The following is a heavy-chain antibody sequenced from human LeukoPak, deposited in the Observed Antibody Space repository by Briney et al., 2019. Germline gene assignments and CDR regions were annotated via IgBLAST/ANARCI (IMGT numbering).Heavy chain of an antibody. V-gene: IGHV4-39*07. CDR2: IHYTGSP. CDR3: ARSPGNLLWFGYNWFDP. CDR1: GGSISNNSYH. J-gene: IGHJ5*02. Sequence: SETLSLTCTVSGGSISNNSYHWGWIRQPPGKGLEWIGTIHYTGSPYYNPSLKSRVTISVDTSKNQFSLKLSSVTAADTAVYYCARSPGNLLWFGYNWFDPWGQGTLVTVSS. D-gene: IGHD3-10*01.